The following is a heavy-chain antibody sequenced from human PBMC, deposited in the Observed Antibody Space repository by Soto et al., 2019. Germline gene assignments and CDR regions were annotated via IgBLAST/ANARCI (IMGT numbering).Heavy chain of an antibody. V-gene: IGHV4-34*01. CDR3: ASLSLGYCTNGVCSAGGYYYYSGMDV. D-gene: IGHD2-8*01. CDR2: VEHSGST. J-gene: IGHJ6*02. Sequence: SETLALTCAVYGGSFSGYYWSWIRQPPGKGREGIGEVEHSGSTNYNPSLKSRVTISVDTSKNQFSLKLSSGTAADTAVYYCASLSLGYCTNGVCSAGGYYYYSGMDVWGQATTVTVSS. CDR1: GGSFSGYY.